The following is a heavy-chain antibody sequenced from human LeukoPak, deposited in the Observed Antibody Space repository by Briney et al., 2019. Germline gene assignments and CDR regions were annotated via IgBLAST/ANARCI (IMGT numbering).Heavy chain of an antibody. V-gene: IGHV4-39*01. Sequence: SETLSLTCTVSGGSISSSSYYWGWIRQPPGKGLEWIGTIYYSGSTNYNPSLKSRVTISEDTSKNQFSLKLSSVTAADMALYYCARGGWSLDYWGQGTLVTVSS. CDR2: IYYSGST. CDR3: ARGGWSLDY. J-gene: IGHJ4*02. D-gene: IGHD6-19*01. CDR1: GGSISSSSYY.